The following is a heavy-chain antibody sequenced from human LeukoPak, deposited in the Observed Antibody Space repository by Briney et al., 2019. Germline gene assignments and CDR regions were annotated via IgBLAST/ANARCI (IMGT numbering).Heavy chain of an antibody. V-gene: IGHV4-4*07. Sequence: SETLSLTCTVSGGPISSYYWSWIRQPAGKGLEWIGRIYTSGSTNYNPSLKSRVTMSVDTSKNQFSLKLSSVTAADTAVYYCARWGYSNYDYYYGMDVWGQGTTVTVSS. CDR3: ARWGYSNYDYYYGMDV. CDR2: IYTSGST. D-gene: IGHD4-11*01. CDR1: GGPISSYY. J-gene: IGHJ6*02.